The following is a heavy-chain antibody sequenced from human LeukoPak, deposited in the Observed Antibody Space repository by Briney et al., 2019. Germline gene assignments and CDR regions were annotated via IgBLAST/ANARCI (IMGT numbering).Heavy chain of an antibody. J-gene: IGHJ6*03. CDR3: ARDGTSWTTYYYYYMDV. V-gene: IGHV3-7*01. CDR2: IKEDGSEE. Sequence: PGGSLRLSCAASGFTFSSYWMSWVRQAPGKGLEWVANIKEDGSEEYYVDSVKGRLTISRDNAKNSLYLQMNSLRDEETAVYYCARDGTSWTTYYYYYMDVWGNGTTVTVSS. CDR1: GFTFSSYW. D-gene: IGHD2-2*01.